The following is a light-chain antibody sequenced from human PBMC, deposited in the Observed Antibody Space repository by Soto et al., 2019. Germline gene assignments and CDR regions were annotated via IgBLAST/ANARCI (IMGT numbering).Light chain of an antibody. Sequence: QSALTQPASVSGSPGQSITISCTGTSSDVGSYNLVSWYQQHPGKAPKLMIYEGSKRPSGVSNRFSGSKSGNTASLTISGLQAEDEADYYCCPYAYTITHVFGSGTNFTVL. J-gene: IGLJ1*01. CDR2: EGS. CDR3: CPYAYTITHV. V-gene: IGLV2-23*01. CDR1: SSDVGSYNL.